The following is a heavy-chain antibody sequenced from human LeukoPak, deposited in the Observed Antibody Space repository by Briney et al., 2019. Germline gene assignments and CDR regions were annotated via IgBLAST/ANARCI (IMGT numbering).Heavy chain of an antibody. V-gene: IGHV3-48*03. CDR1: GFTFSSYE. D-gene: IGHD3-10*01. CDR2: NRGRGSTI. CDR3: ARGSLVHYYGSGSYRIRAGFDY. Sequence: GGSLRLSCAASGFTFSSYEMNWVRQAPGKGLEWVSYNRGRGSTIYYADSVKGRFTISRDNAKNSLYLQMNSLRAEDTAVYYCARGSLVHYYGSGSYRIRAGFDYWGQGTLVTVSS. J-gene: IGHJ4*02.